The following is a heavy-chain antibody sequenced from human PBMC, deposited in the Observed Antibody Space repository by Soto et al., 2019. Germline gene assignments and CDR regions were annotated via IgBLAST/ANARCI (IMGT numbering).Heavy chain of an antibody. CDR2: INAGNGNT. CDR1: GYTFTSYA. D-gene: IGHD3-22*01. V-gene: IGHV1-3*01. Sequence: QVQLVQSGAEVKKPGASVKVSCKASGYTFTSYAMHWVRQAPGQRLEWMGWINAGNGNTKYSQKFQGRVTITRDTSASTAYMELSSLRSEDTAVYYCARYSSGYPTDAFDIWGQGTMVTVSS. J-gene: IGHJ3*02. CDR3: ARYSSGYPTDAFDI.